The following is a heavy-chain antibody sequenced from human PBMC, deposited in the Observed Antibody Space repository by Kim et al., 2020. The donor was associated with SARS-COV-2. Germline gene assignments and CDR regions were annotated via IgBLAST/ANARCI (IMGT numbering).Heavy chain of an antibody. Sequence: SVKSRITINPDTSKNQFSLQLNSVTPEDTAVYYCARETTYYDFWSGPFDYWGQGTLVTVSS. CDR3: ARETTYYDFWSGPFDY. J-gene: IGHJ4*02. D-gene: IGHD3-3*01. V-gene: IGHV6-1*01.